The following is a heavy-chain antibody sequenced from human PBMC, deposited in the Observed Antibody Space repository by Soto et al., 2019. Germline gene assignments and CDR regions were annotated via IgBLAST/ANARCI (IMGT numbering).Heavy chain of an antibody. J-gene: IGHJ4*02. CDR2: IYYSGST. Sequence: SETLSLTCTVSGGSISSSSYYWGWIRQPPGKGLEWIGSIYYSGSTYYNPSLKSRVTISVDTSKNQFSLKLSSVTAADTAVYYCARQPNSPLVALNWGQGTLVTVSS. D-gene: IGHD6-6*01. CDR3: ARQPNSPLVALN. V-gene: IGHV4-39*01. CDR1: GGSISSSSYY.